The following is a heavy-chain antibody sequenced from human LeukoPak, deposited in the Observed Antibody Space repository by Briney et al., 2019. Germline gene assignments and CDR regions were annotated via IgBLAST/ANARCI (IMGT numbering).Heavy chain of an antibody. V-gene: IGHV4-39*01. CDR2: IYYSGST. D-gene: IGHD6-13*01. Sequence: SETLSLTCTVSGGSISSSGDFWGWIRQPPGKGLEWIGSIYYSGSTKYNPSLRSRVTISADTSKNQFSLKLSSVTAADTAVYYCARHLRGEQQLSGFDYWGQGTPVTVSS. CDR1: GGSISSSGDF. CDR3: ARHLRGEQQLSGFDY. J-gene: IGHJ4*02.